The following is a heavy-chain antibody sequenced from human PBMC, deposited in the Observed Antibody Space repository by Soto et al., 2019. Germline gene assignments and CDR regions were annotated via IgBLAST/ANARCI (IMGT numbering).Heavy chain of an antibody. CDR3: ARYSGRYSYNWFDP. V-gene: IGHV4-59*01. J-gene: IGHJ5*02. CDR1: GGSISSYY. CDR2: IYYSGTT. Sequence: SETLSLTCTVSGGSISSYYWSWIRQPPGKGLEWIGYIYYSGTTNYNPSLKSRVTISVDTSKNQFSLKLSSVAAADTAVYYCARYSGRYSYNWFDPWGQGTLVTVSS. D-gene: IGHD1-26*01.